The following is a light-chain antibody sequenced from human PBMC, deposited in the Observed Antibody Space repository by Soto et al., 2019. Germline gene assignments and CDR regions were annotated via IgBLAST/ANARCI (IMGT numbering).Light chain of an antibody. CDR1: QSVSSS. Sequence: EIVLTQSPGTLSLSPGERATLSCRASQSVSSSLAWYQQMPGQAPRLLIYGASSRATGIPDRFSGSGSGTDFTLTISRLEPEDFAVYYCQQYGSSPSLTFGGGTKVDIK. J-gene: IGKJ4*01. V-gene: IGKV3-20*01. CDR3: QQYGSSPSLT. CDR2: GAS.